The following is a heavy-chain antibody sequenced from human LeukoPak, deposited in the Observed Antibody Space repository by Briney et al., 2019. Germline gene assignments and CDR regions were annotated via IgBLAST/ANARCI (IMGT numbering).Heavy chain of an antibody. CDR2: INHSGST. CDR3: ARRKITIFGVVLDY. D-gene: IGHD3-3*01. CDR1: DGPFSGYF. V-gene: IGHV4-34*01. Sequence: SETLSLTCAVYDGPFSGYFWSWIRQPPGKGLEWIGEINHSGSTNYNPSLKSRVTISVDTPKKQFSLKLSSVTAADTAVYYCARRKITIFGVVLDYWGQGTLVTVSS. J-gene: IGHJ4*02.